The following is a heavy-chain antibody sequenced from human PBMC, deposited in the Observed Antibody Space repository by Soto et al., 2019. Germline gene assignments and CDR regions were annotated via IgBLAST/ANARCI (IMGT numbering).Heavy chain of an antibody. CDR2: INHSGST. V-gene: IGHV4-34*01. CDR1: GGSFSGYY. J-gene: IGHJ5*02. Sequence: SETLSLTCAVYGGSFSGYYWSWIRQPPGKGLEWIGEINHSGSTNYNPSLKSRVTISVDTSKNQFSLKLSSVTAADTAVHYCAREIVVVTLNWFDPWGQGTLVTVSS. CDR3: AREIVVVTLNWFDP. D-gene: IGHD2-21*02.